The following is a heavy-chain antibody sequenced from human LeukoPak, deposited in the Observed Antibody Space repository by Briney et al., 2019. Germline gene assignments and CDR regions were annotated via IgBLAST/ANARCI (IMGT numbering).Heavy chain of an antibody. CDR3: ARLSYSSSWYGIDY. Sequence: ASVKVSCKASGGTFSSYAISWVRQAPGQGLEWMGWISAYNGNTNYAQKLQGRVTVTTDTSTSTAYMELRSLRSDDTAVYYCARLSYSSSWYGIDYWGQGTLVTVSS. CDR2: ISAYNGNT. D-gene: IGHD6-13*01. CDR1: GGTFSSYA. V-gene: IGHV1-18*01. J-gene: IGHJ4*02.